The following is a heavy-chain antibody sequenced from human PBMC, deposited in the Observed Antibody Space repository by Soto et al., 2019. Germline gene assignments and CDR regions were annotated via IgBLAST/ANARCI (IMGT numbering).Heavy chain of an antibody. CDR2: INPSGGST. CDR1: GYTSTTYY. V-gene: IGHV1-46*01. J-gene: IGHJ5*02. D-gene: IGHD3-10*01. CDR3: ARERHGSGLNWFDP. Sequence: GASVNVSCKASGYTSTTYYMHWGREPPGQGLEWMGIINPSGGSTSYAQKFQGRGTMTRDTSTSTVYMELSSLRSEDTAVYYCARERHGSGLNWFDPWGQGTLVTVSS.